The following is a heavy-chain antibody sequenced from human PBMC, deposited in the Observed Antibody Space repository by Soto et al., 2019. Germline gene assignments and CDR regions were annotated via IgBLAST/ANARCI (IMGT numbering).Heavy chain of an antibody. CDR3: ARVPDR. CDR1: CGSISSYY. Sequence: SETLSLTCTVSCGSISSYYWSWIRQPPGNGLYCIGYIYYSDITNXXPSLKSRXXISVDTSNNHXSLRLXSMTAADTAVYYCARVPDRWRQGTLVTVSS. D-gene: IGHD2-2*01. CDR2: IYYSDIT. J-gene: IGHJ5*02. V-gene: IGHV4-59*12.